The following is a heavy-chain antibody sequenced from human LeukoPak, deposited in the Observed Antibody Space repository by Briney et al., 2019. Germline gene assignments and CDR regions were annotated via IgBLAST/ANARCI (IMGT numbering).Heavy chain of an antibody. CDR1: GGSINSYY. J-gene: IGHJ6*02. D-gene: IGHD2-2*01. CDR2: IYSSGST. Sequence: SETLSLTCTVSGGSINSYYWSWIRQSPGKGLEWIGYIYSSGSTNYNPSLKSRVTISGDTSKNQFSLRLSSVTAADTAVYYCVRVVPAARFGMDVWGQGTTVTVSS. CDR3: VRVVPAARFGMDV. V-gene: IGHV4-59*01.